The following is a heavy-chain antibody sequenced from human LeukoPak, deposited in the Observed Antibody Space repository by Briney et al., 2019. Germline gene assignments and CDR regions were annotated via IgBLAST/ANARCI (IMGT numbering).Heavy chain of an antibody. V-gene: IGHV3-23*01. CDR2: ISGSGGST. Sequence: PGGSLRLSCAASGFTFSSYAMSWVRQAPGKGLEWVSAISGSGGSTYYADSVKGRFTISRDNSKNTLYLQMNSLRAEDTALYYCAKDRGPRDWNGYYFDYWGQGTLVTVSS. J-gene: IGHJ4*02. D-gene: IGHD1-1*01. CDR3: AKDRGPRDWNGYYFDY. CDR1: GFTFSSYA.